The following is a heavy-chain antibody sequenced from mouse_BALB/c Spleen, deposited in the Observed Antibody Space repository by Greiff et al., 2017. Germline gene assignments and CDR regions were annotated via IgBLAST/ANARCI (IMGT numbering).Heavy chain of an antibody. D-gene: IGHD1-1*01. J-gene: IGHJ3*01. CDR2: ISSGGST. Sequence: EVMLVESGGGLVKPGGSLKLSCAASGFTFSSYAMSWVRQTPEKRLEWVASISSGGSTYYPDSVKGRFTISRDNARNILYLQMSSLRSEDTAMYYCARAPYGSSYWFAYWGQGTLVTVSA. CDR1: GFTFSSYA. V-gene: IGHV5-6-5*01. CDR3: ARAPYGSSYWFAY.